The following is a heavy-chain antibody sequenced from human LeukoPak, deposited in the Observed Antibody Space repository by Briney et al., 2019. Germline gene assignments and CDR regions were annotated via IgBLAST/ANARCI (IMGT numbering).Heavy chain of an antibody. J-gene: IGHJ6*03. CDR2: IYPGDSDT. Sequence: GESLKISCKGSGYNFTSYWIGWVRQMPGKGLEWMGIIYPGDSDTRYSPSFQGQVTISADKSISTAYLQWSSLKASDTAMYYCARLYFGYSYGYNYYYMDVWGKGTTVTVSS. CDR1: GYNFTSYW. D-gene: IGHD5-18*01. V-gene: IGHV5-51*01. CDR3: ARLYFGYSYGYNYYYMDV.